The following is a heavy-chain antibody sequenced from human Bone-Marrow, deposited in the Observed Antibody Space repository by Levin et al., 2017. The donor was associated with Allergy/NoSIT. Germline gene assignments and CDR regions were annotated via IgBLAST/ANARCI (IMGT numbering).Heavy chain of an antibody. D-gene: IGHD3-22*01. J-gene: IGHJ4*02. Sequence: HPGGSLRLSCVASGFTFRSDAMSWVRQAPGKGLEWVSSISGSGGKTHYLDSVKGRFTISRDNSKDTLFLEMDSLRAEDTAIYYCAKSVTMMVVDLQTSFNNPPLDSWGLGTLVTVSS. CDR1: GFTFRSDA. CDR3: AKSVTMMVVDLQTSFNNPPLDS. V-gene: IGHV3-23*01. CDR2: ISGSGGKT.